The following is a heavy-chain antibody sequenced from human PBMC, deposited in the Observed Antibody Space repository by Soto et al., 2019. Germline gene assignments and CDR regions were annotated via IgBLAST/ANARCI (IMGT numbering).Heavy chain of an antibody. V-gene: IGHV3-21*01. CDR3: AREPYSSSWYSYYYGMDV. D-gene: IGHD6-13*01. CDR2: ISSSSSYI. CDR1: GFTFSSYS. Sequence: KPGGSLRLSCAASGFTFSSYSMNWVRQAPGKGLEWVSSISSSSSYIYYADSVKGRFTISRDNAKNSLYLQMNSLRAEDTAVYYCAREPYSSSWYSYYYGMDVWGQGTTVTVSS. J-gene: IGHJ6*02.